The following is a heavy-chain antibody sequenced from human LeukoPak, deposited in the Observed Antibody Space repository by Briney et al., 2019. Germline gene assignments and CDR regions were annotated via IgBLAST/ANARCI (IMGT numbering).Heavy chain of an antibody. V-gene: IGHV1-46*01. D-gene: IGHD3-22*01. Sequence: ASVKVSCKASGYTFTSYYMHWVRQAPGQGPEWMGIINPSGGSTSYAQKFQGKVTMTRDTSTSTVYMELSSLRSEDTAVYYCAARAIVVVNGGYYFDYWGQGTLVTVSS. CDR2: INPSGGST. CDR3: AARAIVVVNGGYYFDY. CDR1: GYTFTSYY. J-gene: IGHJ4*02.